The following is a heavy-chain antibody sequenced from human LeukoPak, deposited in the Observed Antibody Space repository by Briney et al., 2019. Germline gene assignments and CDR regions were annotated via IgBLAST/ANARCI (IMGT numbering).Heavy chain of an antibody. CDR3: ARDLYCSGGSCDSGGPYYFDF. CDR1: GGSISTSY. Sequence: SETLSLTCTVSGGSISTSYWSWIRQPAGKGLEWIGRMYMSGSSNYNPSLKSRVTMSVDTSKNQFSLKVSPVTAADTAMYYCARDLYCSGGSCDSGGPYYFDFWGQGTLVTVSS. CDR2: MYMSGSS. J-gene: IGHJ4*02. D-gene: IGHD2-15*01. V-gene: IGHV4-4*07.